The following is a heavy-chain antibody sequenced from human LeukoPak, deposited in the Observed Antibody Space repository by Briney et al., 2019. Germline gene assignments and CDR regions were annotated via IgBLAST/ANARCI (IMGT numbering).Heavy chain of an antibody. Sequence: GGSLRLSCAASGFTFSNDWMYWVRQAPGKGLVWVSRISRDGSITGYADSVKGRFTISRDNANNTLYLRMNSLRAEDTAVYYCARDTLYCSSTSCYGSWGQGTLVTVSS. V-gene: IGHV3-74*01. J-gene: IGHJ5*02. CDR3: ARDTLYCSSTSCYGS. CDR1: GFTFSNDW. D-gene: IGHD2-2*01. CDR2: ISRDGSIT.